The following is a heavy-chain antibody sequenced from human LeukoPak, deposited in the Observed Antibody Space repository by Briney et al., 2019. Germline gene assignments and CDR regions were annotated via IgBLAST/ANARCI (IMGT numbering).Heavy chain of an antibody. CDR3: ARWNYYESSRAFDI. D-gene: IGHD3-22*01. CDR1: GGSINSYY. Sequence: SETLSLTCTVSGGSINSYYWSWIRQPPGKGLEWIGYIYYSGNTNYNPSLKSRVTISVDTSKNHFSLKLNSVTAADTAMYYCARWNYYESSRAFDIWGQGTMVTVSS. CDR2: IYYSGNT. J-gene: IGHJ3*02. V-gene: IGHV4-59*01.